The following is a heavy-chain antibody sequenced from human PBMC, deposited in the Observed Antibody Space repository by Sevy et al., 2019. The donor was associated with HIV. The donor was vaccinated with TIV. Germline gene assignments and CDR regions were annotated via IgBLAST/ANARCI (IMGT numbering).Heavy chain of an antibody. CDR1: GFSFSNYV. D-gene: IGHD3-16*01. Sequence: GGSLRLSCTASGFSFSNYVMAWVRQAPGKGLEWVSSVSPTSLSTYYAESVKGRFTNSRDNSKNTLYLQMNSLRAEDTAIYYCAKLHSRMIPGNGALDYWGRGTLVTVSS. J-gene: IGHJ4*01. CDR2: VSPTSLST. V-gene: IGHV3-23*01. CDR3: AKLHSRMIPGNGALDY.